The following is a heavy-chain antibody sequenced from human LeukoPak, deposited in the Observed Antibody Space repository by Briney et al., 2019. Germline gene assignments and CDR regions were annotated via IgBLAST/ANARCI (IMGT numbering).Heavy chain of an antibody. Sequence: GESLKISCKGSGYSFTSYWIGWVCQLPGKGLEWMGIIYPGDSDTRYSPSFQGQVTISADKSISTAYLQWSSLKGSDTAMYYCARQRGSYAFDYWGQGTLVTVSS. D-gene: IGHD1-26*01. CDR2: IYPGDSDT. V-gene: IGHV5-51*01. CDR3: ARQRGSYAFDY. CDR1: GYSFTSYW. J-gene: IGHJ4*02.